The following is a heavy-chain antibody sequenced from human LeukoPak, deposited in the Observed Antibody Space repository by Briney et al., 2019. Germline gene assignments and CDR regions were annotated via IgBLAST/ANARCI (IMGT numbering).Heavy chain of an antibody. J-gene: IGHJ4*02. CDR1: GFTFSDYW. CDR3: ARVNSSYYDFYIGEARY. V-gene: IGHV3-7*01. Sequence: GGSLRLSCAASGFTFSDYWMSWVRQAPGKGLEWVANIKQDGSDKYYVDSVKGRFTISKDNDKNSLYLQMNSLRVEDTAVYYCARVNSSYYDFYIGEARYWGQGTLVTVSS. CDR2: IKQDGSDK. D-gene: IGHD3-3*01.